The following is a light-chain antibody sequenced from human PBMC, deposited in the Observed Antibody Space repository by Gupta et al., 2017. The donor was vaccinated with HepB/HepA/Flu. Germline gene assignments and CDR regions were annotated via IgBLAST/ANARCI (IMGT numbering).Light chain of an antibody. CDR2: DVS. CDR3: SSYTTNKTRV. J-gene: IGLJ1*01. Sequence: QSALTQPASVSGSPGQPITISCTGTSSDVGYYNYVSWYQQHPGKAPRVLIYDVSNRPSAVSNRFSGSKSGNTASLTISGLQAEDEADYYCSSYTTNKTRVFGSGTKVTVL. CDR1: SSDVGYYNY. V-gene: IGLV2-14*01.